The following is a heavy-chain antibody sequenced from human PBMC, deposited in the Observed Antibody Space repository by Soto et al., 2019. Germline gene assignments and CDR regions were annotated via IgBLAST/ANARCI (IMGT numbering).Heavy chain of an antibody. CDR2: ISASGGSA. CDR1: GFPLSRYA. V-gene: IGHV3-23*01. Sequence: PGGSLRLSCAASGFPLSRYAMRWVRQAPGKGLEWVSGISASGGSAYYADSVKGRFTISRDNSKNTLYLQIHSLRAEDTAVYYCAREGRSTGTKHAFNIWGPGTMVTVSS. D-gene: IGHD1-26*01. J-gene: IGHJ3*02. CDR3: AREGRSTGTKHAFNI.